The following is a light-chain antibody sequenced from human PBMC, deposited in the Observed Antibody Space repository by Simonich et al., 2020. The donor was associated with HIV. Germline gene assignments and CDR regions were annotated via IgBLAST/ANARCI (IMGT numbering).Light chain of an antibody. V-gene: IGLV6-57*01. J-gene: IGLJ2*01. CDR3: QSYDSNNRGV. CDR2: ENN. Sequence: NFMLTQPHSVSESPGKTVTISCTRSSGSIASNYVQWYQQRPGSSPTPMIYENNQRPSGVPDLFSGSIDSSSNSASLTISGLKTEDEADYYCQSYDSNNRGVFGGGTKLTVL. CDR1: SGSIASNY.